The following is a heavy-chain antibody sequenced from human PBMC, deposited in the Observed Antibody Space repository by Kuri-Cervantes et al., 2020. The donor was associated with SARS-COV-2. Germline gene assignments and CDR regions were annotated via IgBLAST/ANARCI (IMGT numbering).Heavy chain of an antibody. D-gene: IGHD5-12*01. CDR1: GGSISSGNYY. CDR3: AREWKGRYSGTFTDY. CDR2: IYYSGST. V-gene: IGHV4-31*03. Sequence: LRLSCTVSGGSISSGNYYWSWIRQHPGKGLEWIGYIYYSGSTYYNPSLKSRVTMSLDTSKNQFSLKLISVSAADTAVYYCAREWKGRYSGTFTDYWGPGTLVTVSS. J-gene: IGHJ4*02.